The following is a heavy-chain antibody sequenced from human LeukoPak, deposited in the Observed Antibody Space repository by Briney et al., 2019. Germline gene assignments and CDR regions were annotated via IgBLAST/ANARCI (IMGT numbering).Heavy chain of an antibody. CDR1: GFPLTANY. V-gene: IGHV3-53*01. Sequence: GGSLRPSCAVSGFPLTANYMSCVPQAPGKGPEWVSIIYSGGNTFYADSVKGRFTISRDSSKNTLFLQMISLRAEDTAVYYCARDHITRIREVSYYYYGKCVWGHGTTVTVSS. CDR2: IYSGGNT. D-gene: IGHD3-10*01. CDR3: ARDHITRIREVSYYYYGKCV. J-gene: IGHJ6*02.